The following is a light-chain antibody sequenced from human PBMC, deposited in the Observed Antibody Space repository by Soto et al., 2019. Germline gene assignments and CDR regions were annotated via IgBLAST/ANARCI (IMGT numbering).Light chain of an antibody. CDR1: SSDVGGYNY. J-gene: IGLJ1*01. Sequence: QSVLTQPASVSGSPGQSITISCTGTSSDVGGYNYVSWYQQHPGKAPKLMIYAVSNRPSAVSNRFSGSTYGNTAPLTISGLQAEVEAYYYCSSETSSSTLVGTGTK. V-gene: IGLV2-14*01. CDR3: SSETSSSTL. CDR2: AVS.